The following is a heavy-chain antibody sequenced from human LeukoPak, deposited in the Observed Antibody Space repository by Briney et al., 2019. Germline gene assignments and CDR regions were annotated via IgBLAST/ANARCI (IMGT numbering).Heavy chain of an antibody. CDR3: ARHGAGYSGYQNFDY. V-gene: IGHV4-59*08. CDR2: IYYSGNT. Sequence: SETLSLTGTVAGGSISSYYGSWIRQPPGKGREWSGYIYYSGNTNYNPSLKSRVSISVDTSTNQFSLKLCSVTAADTAVYYSARHGAGYSGYQNFDYWGQGTLVTVSS. CDR1: GGSISSYY. J-gene: IGHJ4*02. D-gene: IGHD5-12*01.